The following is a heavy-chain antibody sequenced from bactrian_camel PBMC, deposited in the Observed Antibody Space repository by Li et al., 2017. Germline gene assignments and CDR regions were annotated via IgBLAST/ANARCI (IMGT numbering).Heavy chain of an antibody. D-gene: IGHD3*01. CDR1: GDGFSTYY. Sequence: HVQLVESGGGLVQPGGSLRLSCAASGDGFSTYYVSWVRQAPGKGLEWVSSIYTGGGTTYYADSVKGRFIISRDVSKMTWSLQMNNLKPEDTAMYYCAAVTGCSLTPWLRDPGNNSGPLNWGQGTQVTVS. J-gene: IGHJ4*01. V-gene: IGHV3-2*01. CDR3: AAVTGCSLTPWLRDPGNNSGPLN. CDR2: IYTGGGTT.